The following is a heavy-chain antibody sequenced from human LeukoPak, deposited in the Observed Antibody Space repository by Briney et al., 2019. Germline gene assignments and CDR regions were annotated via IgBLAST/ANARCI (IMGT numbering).Heavy chain of an antibody. V-gene: IGHV3-43D*03. CDR2: ISWHGETT. CDR3: ARDRIGAAAGTAIDY. J-gene: IGHJ4*02. CDR1: GFPFDDYG. D-gene: IGHD6-13*01. Sequence: PGGSLRISCAASGFPFDDYGMLWVRQAPGKGLEWVSFISWHGETTYYSDSVKGRFTISRDNAKNSLYLQMNSLRAEDTAVYYCARDRIGAAAGTAIDYWGQGTLVTVSS.